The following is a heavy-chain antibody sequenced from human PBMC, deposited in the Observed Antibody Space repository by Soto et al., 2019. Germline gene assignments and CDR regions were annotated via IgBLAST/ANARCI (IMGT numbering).Heavy chain of an antibody. J-gene: IGHJ4*02. CDR1: GYTFTGHY. CDR3: GRGRSGQIVVFY. Sequence: ASVKVSCKASGYTFTGHYIHWVRQAPEQGPEWMGEIGPESGATRYAQRFQGRVTMTRDMSITTVYMELNNLSPDDAAVYYCGRGRSGQIVVFYWGQGTPVTGSS. D-gene: IGHD1-26*01. CDR2: IGPESGAT. V-gene: IGHV1-2*02.